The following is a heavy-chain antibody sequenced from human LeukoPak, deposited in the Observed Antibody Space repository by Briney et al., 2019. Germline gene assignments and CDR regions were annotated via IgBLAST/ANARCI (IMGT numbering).Heavy chain of an antibody. V-gene: IGHV3-48*03. J-gene: IGHJ4*02. CDR3: ARVSPNTVTTLQYFDY. CDR2: IDSSGSTI. CDR1: GFTFSSYE. Sequence: GGSLRLSCAASGFTFSSYEMNWVRQAPGKGLEWVSYIDSSGSTIHYADSVKGRFTISRDNAKNSLYLQMNSLRAEDTAVYYCARVSPNTVTTLQYFDYWGQGTLVTVSS. D-gene: IGHD4-17*01.